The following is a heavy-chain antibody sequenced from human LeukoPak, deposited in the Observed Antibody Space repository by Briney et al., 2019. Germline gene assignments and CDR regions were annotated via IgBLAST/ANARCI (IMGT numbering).Heavy chain of an antibody. J-gene: IGHJ5*02. D-gene: IGHD3-3*01. CDR1: GGSISSYY. CDR2: IYTSGST. CDR3: AREGVTIFGVVLGNWFDP. Sequence: SETLSLTCTVSGGSISSYYWSWIRQHAGKGLEWIGRIYTSGSTNYNPSLKSRVTMSVDTSKNQFSLKLSSVTAADTAVYYCAREGVTIFGVVLGNWFDPWGQGTLVTVSS. V-gene: IGHV4-4*07.